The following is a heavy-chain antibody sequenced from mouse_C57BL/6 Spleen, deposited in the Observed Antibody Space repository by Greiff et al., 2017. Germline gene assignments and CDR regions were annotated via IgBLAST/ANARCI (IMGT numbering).Heavy chain of an antibody. Sequence: EVKLQESGPELVKPGASVKMSCKASGYTFTDYNMHWVKQSHGKSLEWIGYINPNNGGTSYNQKFKGKATLTVNKSSSTAYMELRSLTSEDSAVYYCARLGLWYFDVWGTGTTVTVSS. V-gene: IGHV1-22*01. CDR1: GYTFTDYN. CDR2: INPNNGGT. J-gene: IGHJ1*03. D-gene: IGHD4-1*01. CDR3: ARLGLWYFDV.